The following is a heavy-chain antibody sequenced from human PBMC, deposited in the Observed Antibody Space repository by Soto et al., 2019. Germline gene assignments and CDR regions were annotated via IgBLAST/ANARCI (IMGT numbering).Heavy chain of an antibody. J-gene: IGHJ3*02. CDR1: GFTFSSYS. CDR3: AREGGYSSGWYGAFDI. Sequence: GESLKISCAASGFTFSSYSMNWVRQAPGKGLEWVSYISSSSSTIYYADSVKGRFTISRDNAKNSLYLQMNSLRAEDTAVYYCAREGGYSSGWYGAFDIWGQGTMVTVSS. V-gene: IGHV3-48*04. CDR2: ISSSSSTI. D-gene: IGHD6-19*01.